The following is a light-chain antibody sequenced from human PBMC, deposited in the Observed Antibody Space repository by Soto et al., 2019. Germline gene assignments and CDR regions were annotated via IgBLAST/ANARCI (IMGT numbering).Light chain of an antibody. CDR3: QPYNNFPYT. CDR2: KAS. J-gene: IGKJ2*01. Sequence: DIQMTQSPSTLSAFVGDRVTITCRASRSITTWLAWYQQKPGKAPNLLISKASNLESGVPSMFSGTGSGTECTLTICSLQSDDFATYYCQPYNNFPYTFGQGTKLEIK. V-gene: IGKV1-5*03. CDR1: RSITTW.